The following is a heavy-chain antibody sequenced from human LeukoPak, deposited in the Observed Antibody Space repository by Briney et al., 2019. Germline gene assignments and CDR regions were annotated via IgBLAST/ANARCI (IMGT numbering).Heavy chain of an antibody. CDR2: IYTSGST. CDR3: ARQRIYGSGRPIDY. D-gene: IGHD3-10*01. CDR1: GGSISSYY. J-gene: IGHJ4*02. Sequence: SETLSLTCTVSGGSISSYYWSWIRQPPGKGLEWFGYIYTSGSTNYNPSLKSRVTISVDTSKNQFSLKLSSVTAADTAVYYCARQRIYGSGRPIDYWGQGTLVTVSS. V-gene: IGHV4-4*09.